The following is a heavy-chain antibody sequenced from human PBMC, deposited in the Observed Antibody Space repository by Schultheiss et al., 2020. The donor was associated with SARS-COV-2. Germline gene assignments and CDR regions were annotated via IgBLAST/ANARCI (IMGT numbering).Heavy chain of an antibody. D-gene: IGHD4-17*01. J-gene: IGHJ4*02. CDR1: GFTFSSYA. CDR2: ISSNGGST. CDR3: VKDLYFDPTSGYGDSPDY. Sequence: GGSLRLSCAASGFTFSSYAMHWVRQAPGKGLEYVSAISSNGGSTYYADSVKGRFTISRDNSENTLYLQMSSLRAEDTAVYYCVKDLYFDPTSGYGDSPDYWGQGTLVTVSS. V-gene: IGHV3-64D*06.